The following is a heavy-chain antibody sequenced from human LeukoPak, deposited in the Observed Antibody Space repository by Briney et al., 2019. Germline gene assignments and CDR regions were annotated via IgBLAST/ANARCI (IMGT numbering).Heavy chain of an antibody. D-gene: IGHD3-3*01. Sequence: PSQTLSLTCTVSGGSISSGGYYWSWIRQPPGKGLEWIGYIYHSGSTYYNPSLKSRVTISVDTSKNQFSLKLSSVTAADTAVYYCARSPVLRFLSSGKSFDYWGQGTLVTVSS. J-gene: IGHJ4*02. CDR2: IYHSGST. CDR1: GGSISSGGYY. V-gene: IGHV4-30-2*01. CDR3: ARSPVLRFLSSGKSFDY.